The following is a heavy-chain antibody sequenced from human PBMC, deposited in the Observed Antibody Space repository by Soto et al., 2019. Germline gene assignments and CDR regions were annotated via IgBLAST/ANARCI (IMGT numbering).Heavy chain of an antibody. V-gene: IGHV3-23*01. Sequence: PGGSLRLSCAASGFTFSAYAMSWVRQAPGKGLEWVSGISRDGGATDYADSVKGRLTISRDNAKNTLFLQMNSLRAEDTAIYYCAKVSILTESYHYYAMDVWGQGTTVTGLL. CDR1: GFTFSAYA. CDR2: ISRDGGAT. CDR3: AKVSILTESYHYYAMDV. D-gene: IGHD3-9*01. J-gene: IGHJ6*02.